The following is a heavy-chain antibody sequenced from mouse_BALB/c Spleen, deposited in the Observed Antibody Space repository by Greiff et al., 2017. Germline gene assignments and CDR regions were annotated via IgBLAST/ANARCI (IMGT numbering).Heavy chain of an antibody. D-gene: IGHD1-2*01. V-gene: IGHV1-7*01. J-gene: IGHJ2*01. CDR3: ARTRRDY. CDR1: GYTFTSYW. Sequence: QVQLKESGAELAKPGASVKMSCKASGYTFTSYWMHWVKQRPGQGLEWIGYINPSTGYTEYNQKFKDKATLTADKSSSTAYMQLSSLTSEDSAVYYCARTRRDYWGQGTTLTVSS. CDR2: INPSTGYT.